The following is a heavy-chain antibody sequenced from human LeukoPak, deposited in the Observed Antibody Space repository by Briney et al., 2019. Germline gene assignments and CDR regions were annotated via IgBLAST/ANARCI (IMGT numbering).Heavy chain of an antibody. V-gene: IGHV1-2*04. Sequence: ASVKVSCKASGYTFTDYYMHWVRQAPGQGLEWMGWINPNSGGTNYAQKFQGWVTMTRDTSISTAYMELSRLRSDDTAVYYCARAGSSSGYTYYYYGMDVWGQGTTVTVSS. CDR2: INPNSGGT. J-gene: IGHJ6*02. CDR1: GYTFTDYY. D-gene: IGHD3-22*01. CDR3: ARAGSSSGYTYYYYGMDV.